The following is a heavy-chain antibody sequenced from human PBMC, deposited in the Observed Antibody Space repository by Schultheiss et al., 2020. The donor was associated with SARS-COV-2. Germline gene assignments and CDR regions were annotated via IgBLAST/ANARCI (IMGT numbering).Heavy chain of an antibody. CDR2: INPNSGGT. D-gene: IGHD3-22*01. V-gene: IGHV1-2*06. CDR3: ARADDSSGYDY. Sequence: ASVKVSCKASGYTFTSYGISWVRQAPGQGLEWMGRINPNSGGTNYAQKFQGRVTMTRDTSISTAYMELSRLRSDDTAVYYCARADDSSGYDYWGQGTLVTVSS. CDR1: GYTFTSYG. J-gene: IGHJ4*02.